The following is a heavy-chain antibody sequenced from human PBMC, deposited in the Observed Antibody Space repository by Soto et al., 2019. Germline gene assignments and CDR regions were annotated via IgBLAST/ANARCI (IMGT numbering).Heavy chain of an antibody. CDR2: ISYDGSNK. D-gene: IGHD3-10*01. CDR3: ARGFDY. Sequence: GGSLRLSCAASGFTFSSYAMHWVRQAPGKGLEWVAVISYDGSNKYYADSVKGRFTISRDNSKNTLYLQMNSLRAEDTAVYYCARGFDYWGQGTRVTVSS. J-gene: IGHJ4*02. CDR1: GFTFSSYA. V-gene: IGHV3-30-3*01.